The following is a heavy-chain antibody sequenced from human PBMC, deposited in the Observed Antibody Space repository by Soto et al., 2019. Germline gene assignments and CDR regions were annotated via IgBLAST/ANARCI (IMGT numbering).Heavy chain of an antibody. CDR3: AKDYFPSYYYGSASPIAGPFQH. Sequence: EVQLVESGGDLVQPGRSLRLSCAASGFTFDDYVMHWVRQAPGKGLEWVSGISWNSGTIGYADSVKGRFTISRDNAKNSLYLQRTSMRAEDTALYYCAKDYFPSYYYGSASPIAGPFQHWGQGTLVTVSS. J-gene: IGHJ1*01. D-gene: IGHD3-10*01. V-gene: IGHV3-9*01. CDR1: GFTFDDYV. CDR2: ISWNSGTI.